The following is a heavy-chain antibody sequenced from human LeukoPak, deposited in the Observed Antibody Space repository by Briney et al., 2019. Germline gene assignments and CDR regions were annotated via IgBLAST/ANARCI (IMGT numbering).Heavy chain of an antibody. CDR3: ARGVVAAPQTFDY. J-gene: IGHJ4*02. CDR2: IYYSGST. V-gene: IGHV4-59*01. D-gene: IGHD2-15*01. Sequence: SETLSLTCTVSGDSISGFYWSWIRQPPGKGLEWIGYIYYSGSTNYNPSLKSRVTISVDTSKNQFSLRLSSVTAADTALYYCARGVVAAPQTFDYWGQGTLVTVSS. CDR1: GDSISGFY.